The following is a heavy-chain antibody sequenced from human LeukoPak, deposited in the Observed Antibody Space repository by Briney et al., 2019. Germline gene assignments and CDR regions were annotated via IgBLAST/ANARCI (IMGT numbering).Heavy chain of an antibody. D-gene: IGHD5-12*01. V-gene: IGHV3-21*01. CDR3: ARDPEPDIVATMWFGYYYYYMDV. CDR2: ISSSSSYI. J-gene: IGHJ6*03. CDR1: GFTFSSYS. Sequence: GGSLRLSCAASGFTFSSYSMNWVRQAPGKGLEWVSSISSSSSYIYYADSVKGRFTISRDNAKNSLYLQMNSLRAEDTAVYYCARDPEPDIVATMWFGYYYYYMDVWSKGTTVTVSS.